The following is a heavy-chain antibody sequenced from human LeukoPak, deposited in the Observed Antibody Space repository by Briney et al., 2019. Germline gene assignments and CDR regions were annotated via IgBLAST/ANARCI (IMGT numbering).Heavy chain of an antibody. CDR2: IYHSGST. CDR1: GYSISSGYY. CDR3: AAASGSYYYYYMDV. J-gene: IGHJ6*03. Sequence: PSETLSLTCTVSGYSISSGYYWGWIRQPPGKGLEWIGSIYHSGSTYYNPSLKSRVTISVDTSKNQFSLKLSSVTAADTVVYYCAAASGSYYYYYMDVWGKGTTVTVSS. V-gene: IGHV4-38-2*02. D-gene: IGHD1-26*01.